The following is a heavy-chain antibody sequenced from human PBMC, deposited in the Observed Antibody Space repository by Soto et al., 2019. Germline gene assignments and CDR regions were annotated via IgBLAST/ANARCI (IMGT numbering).Heavy chain of an antibody. J-gene: IGHJ6*02. D-gene: IGHD2-8*01. CDR1: GYTFTGYY. CDR2: INPNSGGT. V-gene: IGHV1-2*04. CDR3: ARGPVEMLYYYYGMHV. Sequence: ASVKVSCKASGYTFTGYYMHWVRQAPGQGLEWMGWINPNSGGTNYAQKFQGWVTMTRDTSISTAYMELSRLRSDDTAVYYCARGPVEMLYYYYGMHVSGQATTVTVSS.